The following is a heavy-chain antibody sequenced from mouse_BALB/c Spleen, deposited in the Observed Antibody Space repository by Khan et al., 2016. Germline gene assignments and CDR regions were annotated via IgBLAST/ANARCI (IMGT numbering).Heavy chain of an antibody. V-gene: IGHV2-6-7*01. CDR3: ARDGWGYYAMDY. D-gene: IGHD2-2*01. J-gene: IGHJ4*01. Sequence: QVQLQQSGPGLVAPSQSLSITCTVSGFSLIAYGVNWVRQPPGKSLEWLGMIWGDGTTDYNSALKSRLNLTKENSKSQVFLKMNSLQTDDTARYYCARDGWGYYAMDYWGQGTSVTVSS. CDR2: IWGDGTT. CDR1: GFSLIAYG.